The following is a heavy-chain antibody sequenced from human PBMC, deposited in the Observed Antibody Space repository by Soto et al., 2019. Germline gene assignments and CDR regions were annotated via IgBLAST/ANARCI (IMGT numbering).Heavy chain of an antibody. Sequence: SAEVSFKASSYTFTGYYMHWVRQAPGQGLEWMGWINPNSGGTNYAQKFQGRVTMTRDTSISTAYMELSRLRSDDTAVYYCARDSSSSKNYYYYGMDVWGQGTTVTVSS. CDR3: ARDSSSSKNYYYYGMDV. CDR1: SYTFTGYY. CDR2: INPNSGGT. D-gene: IGHD6-6*01. V-gene: IGHV1-2*02. J-gene: IGHJ6*02.